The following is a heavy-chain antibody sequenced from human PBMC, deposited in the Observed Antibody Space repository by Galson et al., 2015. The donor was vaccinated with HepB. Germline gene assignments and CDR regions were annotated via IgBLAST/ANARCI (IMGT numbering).Heavy chain of an antibody. CDR3: ARAGIAAAGIPVDAFDI. Sequence: SLRLSCAASGFTFSSYSMNWVRQAPGKGLEWVSSISSSSSYIYYADSVKGRFTISRDNAKNSLYLQMNSLRAEDTAVYYCARAGIAAAGIPVDAFDIWGQGTMVTVSS. J-gene: IGHJ3*02. CDR1: GFTFSSYS. CDR2: ISSSSSYI. D-gene: IGHD6-13*01. V-gene: IGHV3-21*01.